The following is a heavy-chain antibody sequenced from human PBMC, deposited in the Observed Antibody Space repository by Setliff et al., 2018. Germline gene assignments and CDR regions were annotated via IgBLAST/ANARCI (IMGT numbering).Heavy chain of an antibody. J-gene: IGHJ4*02. D-gene: IGHD5-18*01. Sequence: GASVKVSCKVSGYTLTELSRHWVRQAPAKELEWMGGFDPEDGETIYAQKFQGRVTMTEDTSTDTTYMELSSLSAEDTAVYYCATPVSWILRVLYPKGNPEPFDYWGQGTLVTVSS. CDR1: GYTLTELS. V-gene: IGHV1-24*01. CDR2: FDPEDGET. CDR3: ATPVSWILRVLYPKGNPEPFDY.